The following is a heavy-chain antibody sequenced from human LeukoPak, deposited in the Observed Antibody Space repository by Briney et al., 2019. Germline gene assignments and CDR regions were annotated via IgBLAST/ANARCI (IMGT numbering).Heavy chain of an antibody. CDR2: ISPNIGDT. CDR3: ARLRGGIYSSRDAFDI. CDR1: GYTFTTNG. J-gene: IGHJ3*02. V-gene: IGHV1-18*04. D-gene: IGHD6-19*01. Sequence: GASVKVSCRASGYTFTTNGISWVRATPEQGVEWMAWISPNIGDTKYAQEPQGRLTVTTDTSTSTAYMELRSLRSDNTAVYYCARLRGGIYSSRDAFDIWGQGTMVTVSS.